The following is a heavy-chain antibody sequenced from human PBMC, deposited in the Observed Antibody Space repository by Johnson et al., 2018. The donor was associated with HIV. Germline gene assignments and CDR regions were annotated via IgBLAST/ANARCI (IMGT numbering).Heavy chain of an antibody. Sequence: VQLVESGGRVVWPGGSLRLTCAASEFTFGDFGMNWVRQAPGKGLEWVSGISWNSGSTYYADSVKGRFTISRDNSKNTLYLQMNSLRTEDTAVYYCARDRWEEPAALDMWGQGTMVTVSS. CDR2: ISWNSGST. J-gene: IGHJ3*02. D-gene: IGHD1-14*01. V-gene: IGHV3-20*04. CDR3: ARDRWEEPAALDM. CDR1: EFTFGDFG.